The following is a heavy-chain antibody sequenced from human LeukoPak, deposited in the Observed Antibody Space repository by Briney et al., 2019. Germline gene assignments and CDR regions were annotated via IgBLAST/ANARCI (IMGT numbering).Heavy chain of an antibody. J-gene: IGHJ4*02. CDR1: GFTFSSYG. V-gene: IGHV3-30*02. D-gene: IGHD6-19*01. CDR2: IRYDESNK. CDR3: ARDHIITVAAFDS. Sequence: GGSLRLSCAASGFTFSSYGMHWVRQAPGKGLEWVAFIRYDESNKYHADSVKGRFTISRDNSKNTLYLQMNSLRAEDTAVYYCARDHIITVAAFDSWGQGTLVSVSS.